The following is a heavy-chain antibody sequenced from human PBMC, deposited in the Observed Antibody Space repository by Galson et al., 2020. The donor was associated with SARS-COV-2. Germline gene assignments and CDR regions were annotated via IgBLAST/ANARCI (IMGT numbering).Heavy chain of an antibody. V-gene: IGHV4-39*01. D-gene: IGHD3-9*01. CDR3: ARQRFDWLSPQRES. CDR1: GGSISRSAYF. Sequence: SQTLSLPCTVSGGSISRSAYFWGWIRQPPGNGLEWIANIYYSGSTYYNPSPKSRVTISVDTSKNQFSLKLSPVTAADTAVYYCARQRFDWLSPQRESWGRGSLVTVSS. J-gene: IGHJ5*02. CDR2: IYYSGST.